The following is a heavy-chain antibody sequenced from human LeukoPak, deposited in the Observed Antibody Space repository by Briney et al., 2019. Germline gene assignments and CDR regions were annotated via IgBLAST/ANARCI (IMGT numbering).Heavy chain of an antibody. Sequence: SGPTLVNPTQTLTLTCTFSGFSLSTSGVGVGWIRQPPGKALEWLALIYWNDDKRYSPSLKSRLTITKDTSKNQVVLTMTNMDPGDTATYYCAHTFLWFGELREDNNWFDPWGQGTLVTVSS. D-gene: IGHD3-10*01. CDR1: GFSLSTSGVG. CDR3: AHTFLWFGELREDNNWFDP. CDR2: IYWNDDK. J-gene: IGHJ5*02. V-gene: IGHV2-5*01.